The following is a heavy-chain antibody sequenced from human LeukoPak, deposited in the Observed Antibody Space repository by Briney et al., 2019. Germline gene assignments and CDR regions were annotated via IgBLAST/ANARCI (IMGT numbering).Heavy chain of an antibody. CDR2: ISDVGTTQ. D-gene: IGHD2-21*02. CDR1: GFTFRSYE. Sequence: GGSLRLSCAASGFTFRSYELNWVRQAPGKGLEWVSYISDVGTTQHYADSVKGRFIISRDNAKNSLYLQMDSLTTEDTAVYYCARDRSKVTAYDDALDIWGQGTMVIVSS. J-gene: IGHJ3*02. V-gene: IGHV3-48*03. CDR3: ARDRSKVTAYDDALDI.